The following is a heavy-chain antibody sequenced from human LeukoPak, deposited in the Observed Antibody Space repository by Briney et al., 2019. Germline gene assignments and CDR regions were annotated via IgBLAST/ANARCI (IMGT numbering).Heavy chain of an antibody. D-gene: IGHD3-22*01. CDR2: INPSGGST. CDR1: GYTFTSYY. J-gene: IGHJ2*01. V-gene: IGHV1-46*01. Sequence: ASVKVSCKASGYTFTSYYMHWVRQAPGQGLEWMGIINPSGGSTSYAQKFQGRVTMTRDTPTSTVYMELSSLRSEDTAVYYCARERDYYDSSGYYSDYWYFDLWGRGTLVTVSS. CDR3: ARERDYYDSSGYYSDYWYFDL.